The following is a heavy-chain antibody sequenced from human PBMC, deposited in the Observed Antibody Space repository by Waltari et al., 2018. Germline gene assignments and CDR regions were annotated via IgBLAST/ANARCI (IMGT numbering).Heavy chain of an antibody. CDR1: GGTFSSYA. Sequence: QVQLVQSGAEVKKPGSLVKVSCKASGGTFSSYAISWVRQAPGQGLEWMGGIIPIFGTANYAQKFQGRVTITADESTSTAYMELSSLRSEDTAVYYCARDQAYCGGDCYSDWFDPWGQGTLVTVSS. CDR2: IIPIFGTA. V-gene: IGHV1-69*01. CDR3: ARDQAYCGGDCYSDWFDP. J-gene: IGHJ5*02. D-gene: IGHD2-21*01.